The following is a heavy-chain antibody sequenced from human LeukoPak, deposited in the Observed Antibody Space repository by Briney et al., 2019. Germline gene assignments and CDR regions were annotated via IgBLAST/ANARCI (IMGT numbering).Heavy chain of an antibody. D-gene: IGHD3-3*02. CDR3: AKDLLDPLHFRDYYYYGMDV. Sequence: QSGRSLRLSCAASGFTFSSYAMHWVRQAPGKGLEWVAVISYDGSNKYYADSVKGRFTISRDNSKNTLYLQMNSLRAEDTAVYYCAKDLLDPLHFRDYYYYGMDVWGQGTTVTVSS. V-gene: IGHV3-30-3*01. CDR1: GFTFSSYA. CDR2: ISYDGSNK. J-gene: IGHJ6*02.